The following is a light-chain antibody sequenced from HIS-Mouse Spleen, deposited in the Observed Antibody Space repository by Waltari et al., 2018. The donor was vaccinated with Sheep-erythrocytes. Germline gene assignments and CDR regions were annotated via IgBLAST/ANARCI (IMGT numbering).Light chain of an antibody. J-gene: IGLJ3*02. CDR1: SSDVGSYNL. V-gene: IGLV2-23*01. Sequence: QSALTQPASVSGSPGQSITISCTGTSSDVGSYNLFPRYQQHPGKAPKLMIYEGSKRPSGVSNRFSGSKSGNTASLTISGLQAEDEADYYCCSYAGSSTPWVFGGGTKLTVL. CDR3: CSYAGSSTPWV. CDR2: EGS.